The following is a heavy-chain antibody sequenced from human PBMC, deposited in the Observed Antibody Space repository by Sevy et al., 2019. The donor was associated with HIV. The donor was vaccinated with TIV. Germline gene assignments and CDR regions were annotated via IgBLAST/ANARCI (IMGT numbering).Heavy chain of an antibody. V-gene: IGHV3-48*01. CDR2: ISSSSSTI. J-gene: IGHJ4*02. CDR3: ARRKTTSFNLDY. D-gene: IGHD1-1*01. Sequence: GGSLRLSCAASGFTFSNYNMNWVRQAPGKGLEWLSYISSSSSTIYYADSVKGRFTISRDNAKNSRYLQMNSLRAEDRAVDYCARRKTTSFNLDYWGQGTLVTVSS. CDR1: GFTFSNYN.